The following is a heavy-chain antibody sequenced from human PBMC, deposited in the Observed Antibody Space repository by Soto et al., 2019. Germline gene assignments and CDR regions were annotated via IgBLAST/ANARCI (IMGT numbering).Heavy chain of an antibody. D-gene: IGHD6-6*01. J-gene: IGHJ4*02. CDR3: ARVGSTSWY. Sequence: EVPLVESGGGLVQPGGSLRLSCAASGFTFSSYWMHCVLQPPGKGLVWVSRIDGAGRSTNYADSVKGRFTISRDNAKNTLYLQINSLRDEDTAVYYCARVGSTSWYGCQGPLFTVS. V-gene: IGHV3-74*01. CDR1: GFTFSSYW. CDR2: IDGAGRST.